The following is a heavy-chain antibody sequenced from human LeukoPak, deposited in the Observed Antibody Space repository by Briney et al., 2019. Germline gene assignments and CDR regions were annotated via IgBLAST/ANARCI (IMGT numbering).Heavy chain of an antibody. Sequence: PGGSLRLSCAASGFTFSAYAMNWVRQAPGKGLEWVSGISGSSGGTYYADPVKGRFTTSRDNSRNTLYLQMSSLRADDTAVSYCAKDLGGTFGVVGCIDFWGQGTLVTVSS. J-gene: IGHJ4*02. D-gene: IGHD3-3*01. V-gene: IGHV3-23*01. CDR2: ISGSSGGT. CDR1: GFTFSAYA. CDR3: AKDLGGTFGVVGCIDF.